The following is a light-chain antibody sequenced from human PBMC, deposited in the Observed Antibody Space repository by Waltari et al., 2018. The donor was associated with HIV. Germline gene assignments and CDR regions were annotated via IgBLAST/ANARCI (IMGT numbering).Light chain of an antibody. V-gene: IGLV2-14*03. Sequence: QSALTQPASVSGSPGPSITISCPGTTSAVGGYNSVPWYQQHPAKAPKLVILDVSNRPSGVSNRFSGSKSGNTASLTISGLQAEDEAYYYCSSYTNSDTVVFGGGTKVTVL. CDR1: TSAVGGYNS. CDR2: DVS. J-gene: IGLJ2*01. CDR3: SSYTNSDTVV.